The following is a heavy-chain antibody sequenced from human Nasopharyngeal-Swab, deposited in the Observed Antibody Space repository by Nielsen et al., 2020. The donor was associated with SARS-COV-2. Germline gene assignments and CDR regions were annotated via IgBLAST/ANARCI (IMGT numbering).Heavy chain of an antibody. D-gene: IGHD6-19*01. V-gene: IGHV4-59*08. J-gene: IGHJ4*02. Sequence: WIRQPPGKRLEWIGYIYYSGSTNYNPSLKSRVTISVDTSKNKFSLKLSSVTAADTAVYYCARGDSSGWAFDYWGQGTLVTVSS. CDR3: ARGDSSGWAFDY. CDR2: IYYSGST.